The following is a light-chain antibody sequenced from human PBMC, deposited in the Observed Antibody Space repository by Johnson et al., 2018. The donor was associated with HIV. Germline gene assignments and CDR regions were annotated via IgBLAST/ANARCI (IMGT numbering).Light chain of an antibody. J-gene: IGLJ1*01. Sequence: QSALTQPPSASGTPGQRVTISCSGGSSNIGSNTVNWYQQLPGTAPKLLVYSSNQRPSGVPDRFSGSKSGTSATLGITGLQTGDEADYYCGTWDTSLGAQYVFGSGTKVTVL. V-gene: IGLV1-44*01. CDR2: SSN. CDR3: GTWDTSLGAQYV. CDR1: SSNIGSNT.